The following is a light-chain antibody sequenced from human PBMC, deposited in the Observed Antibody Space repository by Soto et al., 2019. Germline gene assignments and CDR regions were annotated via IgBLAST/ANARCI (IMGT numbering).Light chain of an antibody. CDR2: GVS. CDR1: QTPLHSNGKTY. V-gene: IGKV2D-29*01. J-gene: IGKJ4*01. Sequence: DIVMTQTPLSLSVTPGQPASISCKSSQTPLHSNGKTYLYWYLQKPGQPPQLLIHGVSNRFSGVPDRVSGSESETDVTLKISRVEAEDVWCFYCMQSLSRALTCGGGTDLEIK. CDR3: MQSLSRALT.